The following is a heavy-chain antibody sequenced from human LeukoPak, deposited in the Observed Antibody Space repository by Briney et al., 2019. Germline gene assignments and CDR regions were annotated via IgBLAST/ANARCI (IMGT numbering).Heavy chain of an antibody. Sequence: SETLSLTCGVSSGSLSGYYWRWIRQPPGGGLEWLGEITHSGSPNYNPSLKSRVTISGDTSKKPFSLNLKSVTAADTGVYYCARGVDLWGRGTPVTVSS. J-gene: IGHJ2*01. CDR1: SGSLSGYY. V-gene: IGHV4-34*01. CDR3: ARGVDL. CDR2: ITHSGSP.